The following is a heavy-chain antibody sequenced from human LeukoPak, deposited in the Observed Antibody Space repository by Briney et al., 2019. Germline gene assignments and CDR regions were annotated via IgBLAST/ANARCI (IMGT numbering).Heavy chain of an antibody. D-gene: IGHD6-13*01. Sequence: GGSLRLSCAASGFTFSRYWMPWVRQAPGKGLVWVSRITSDGSSTSYADSVKGRFTVSRDNAKNTLYLQMNSLRAEDTAIYYCARVEVTAAATKPDYWGQGTLVTVSS. CDR1: GFTFSRYW. CDR3: ARVEVTAAATKPDY. CDR2: ITSDGSST. J-gene: IGHJ4*02. V-gene: IGHV3-74*01.